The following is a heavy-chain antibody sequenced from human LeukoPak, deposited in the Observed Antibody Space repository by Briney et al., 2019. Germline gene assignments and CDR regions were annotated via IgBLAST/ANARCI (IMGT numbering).Heavy chain of an antibody. CDR3: ASVGSSSWYYFDY. D-gene: IGHD6-13*01. V-gene: IGHV4-34*01. CDR1: GGSFSGYY. Sequence: SETLSLTCAVYGGSFSGYYWSWIRQPPGKGLEWIREINHSGSTNYNPSLKSRVTISVDTSKNQFSLKLSSVTAADTAVYYCASVGSSSWYYFDYWGQGTLVTVSS. CDR2: INHSGST. J-gene: IGHJ4*02.